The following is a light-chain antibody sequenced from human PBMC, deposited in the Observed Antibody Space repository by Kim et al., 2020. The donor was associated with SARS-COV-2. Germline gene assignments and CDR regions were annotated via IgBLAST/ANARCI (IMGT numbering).Light chain of an antibody. CDR2: DAS. J-gene: IGKJ4*01. CDR1: QSVSSY. CDR3: QQRSNWLT. Sequence: SLSPWERAPLPCRDRQSVSSYLSWYQQSPGQPPRLLNYDASKRATGIPARFSGSGSGTDFNLTISSLEPEDFAVYYCQQRSNWLTFGGGTKVDIK. V-gene: IGKV3-11*01.